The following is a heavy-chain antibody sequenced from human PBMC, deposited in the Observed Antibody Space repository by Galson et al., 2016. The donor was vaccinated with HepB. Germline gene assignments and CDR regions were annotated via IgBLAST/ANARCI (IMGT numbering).Heavy chain of an antibody. CDR2: ISGRGDST. V-gene: IGHV3-23*01. J-gene: IGHJ6*02. Sequence: SLRLSCAASGFIFSSYAMRWVRQAPGKGLERVSAISGRGDSTHYADSVKGRFTISRDNSKNTLYLQMNSLRAEDTAVYYCAKGVRPHSISSFGMDVWGQGTTVTVSS. D-gene: IGHD6-6*01. CDR1: GFIFSSYA. CDR3: AKGVRPHSISSFGMDV.